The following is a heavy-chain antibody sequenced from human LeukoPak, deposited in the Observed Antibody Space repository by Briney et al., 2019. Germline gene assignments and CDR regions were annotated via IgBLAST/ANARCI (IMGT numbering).Heavy chain of an antibody. CDR3: AKDDPPYCSGGSCYSGY. J-gene: IGHJ4*02. V-gene: IGHV3-23*01. CDR1: GFTFSSYA. Sequence: PGGSLRLSCAASGFTFSSYAMSWVRQAPGKGLEWVSAISGSGGSTYYADSVKGRFTISRDNSKNTLHLQMNSLRAEDTAVYYCAKDDPPYCSGGSCYSGYWGQGTLVTVSS. CDR2: ISGSGGST. D-gene: IGHD2-15*01.